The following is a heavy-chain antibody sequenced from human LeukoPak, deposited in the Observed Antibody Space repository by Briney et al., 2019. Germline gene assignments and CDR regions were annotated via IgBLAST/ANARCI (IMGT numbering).Heavy chain of an antibody. D-gene: IGHD6-13*01. V-gene: IGHV3-74*01. CDR3: GRDIATAVDY. CDR1: GFTFSSYW. Sequence: PGGSLRLSCTASGFTFSSYWMHWVRQAPGKGLVWVSHINSAGISTNYADSVKGRFTISRDNAKNTLYLQMNSLRAEDTAIYYCGRDIATAVDYWGLGTLVTVSS. CDR2: INSAGIST. J-gene: IGHJ4*02.